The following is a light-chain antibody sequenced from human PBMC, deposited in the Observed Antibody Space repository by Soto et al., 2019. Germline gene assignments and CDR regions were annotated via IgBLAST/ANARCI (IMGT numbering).Light chain of an antibody. CDR1: QRVSRSY. J-gene: IGKJ5*01. CDR3: QQYGSSIT. Sequence: EIVWTPSPATLSLSPVERDTIYGGASQRVSRSYLAWYQQKPGLAPRLLIYGTSSRATGIPDRFSGSGSGTDFTLTISRLEPEDFAVVYCQQYGSSITCGQGTRLEIK. V-gene: IGKV3D-20*01. CDR2: GTS.